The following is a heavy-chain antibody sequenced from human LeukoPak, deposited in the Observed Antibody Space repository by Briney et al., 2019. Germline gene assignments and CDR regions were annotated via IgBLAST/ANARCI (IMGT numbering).Heavy chain of an antibody. CDR2: IYPRDGST. Sequence: GASVKVSCKASGYTFTSNYIHWVRQAPGQGLEWMGMIYPRDGSTSYAQKFQGRVTIIRDTSASTAYMELSSLRSEDTAVYYCARVPLHDDSGHYYPHWGQGTLVTVSS. CDR3: ARVPLHDDSGHYYPH. V-gene: IGHV1-46*01. J-gene: IGHJ1*01. CDR1: GYTFTSNY. D-gene: IGHD3-22*01.